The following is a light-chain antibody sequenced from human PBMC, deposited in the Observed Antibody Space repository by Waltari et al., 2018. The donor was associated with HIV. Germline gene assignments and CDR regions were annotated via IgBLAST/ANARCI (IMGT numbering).Light chain of an antibody. CDR1: SRDVGDYHY. CDR2: DVN. V-gene: IGLV2-23*02. J-gene: IGLJ2*01. CDR3: CSYAGSSTVV. Sequence: QSALTQPASVSGSPGQPITLSCTGTSRDVGDYHYLSWYQQHPGKAPKRMIYDVNKRPAGVSNRFSGSKSGNTASLTISGLQAEDEADYYCCSYAGSSTVVFGGGTKLTVL.